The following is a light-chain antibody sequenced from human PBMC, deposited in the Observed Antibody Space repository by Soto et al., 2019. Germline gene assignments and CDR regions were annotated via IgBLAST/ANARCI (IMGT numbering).Light chain of an antibody. Sequence: MVVTQAKNTLSLSPGERSTLSCRASQSVSSDYLVWYQQKPGLPPRLLIYGASSRATGIPDRFSGSGSGTDFTLTICRLEPEDFAVYYCQQYSSLRTFCHVTKVDIK. J-gene: IGKJ1*01. CDR3: QQYSSLRT. CDR2: GAS. CDR1: QSVSSDY. V-gene: IGKV3-20*01.